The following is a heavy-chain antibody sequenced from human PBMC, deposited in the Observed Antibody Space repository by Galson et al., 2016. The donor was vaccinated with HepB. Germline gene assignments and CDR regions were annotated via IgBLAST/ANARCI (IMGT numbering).Heavy chain of an antibody. Sequence: SGAEVKKPGDSLRISCKTTGYSFANYWIGWMRQMPGKGLEWMGIIYPADSDTRYSPSFQGQVTISADKSIDTAYLQWSSLKPSDTAIYFCARLRISTGDSLGAYNIWGQGTAVSVS. J-gene: IGHJ3*02. CDR2: IYPADSDT. CDR1: GYSFANYW. D-gene: IGHD1-14*01. CDR3: ARLRISTGDSLGAYNI. V-gene: IGHV5-51*03.